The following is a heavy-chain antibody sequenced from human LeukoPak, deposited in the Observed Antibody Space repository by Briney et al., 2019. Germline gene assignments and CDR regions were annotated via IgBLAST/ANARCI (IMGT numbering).Heavy chain of an antibody. J-gene: IGHJ4*02. CDR2: ISYSGST. D-gene: IGHD6-19*01. CDR3: AGSSGWSGVLDY. Sequence: SETLSLTCTVSGGSITTYFWSWIRQPPGKGLEWIGYISYSGSTNNNPSLQSRVTTSLDTSKNQFSLKLTSVTAADSAVYYCAGSSGWSGVLDYWGQGALVTVSS. V-gene: IGHV4-59*01. CDR1: GGSITTYF.